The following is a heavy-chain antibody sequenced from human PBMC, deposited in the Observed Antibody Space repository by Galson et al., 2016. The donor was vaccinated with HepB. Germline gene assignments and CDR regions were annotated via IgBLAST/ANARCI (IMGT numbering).Heavy chain of an antibody. CDR2: ISAYNGNT. V-gene: IGHV1-18*01. CDR3: ARDGTYGSGSYIPGLSHYYYYGMDV. CDR1: GYTFSTYG. D-gene: IGHD3-10*01. Sequence: SVKVSCKASGYTFSTYGISWVRQAPGQGLEWMGWISAYNGNTNYAQKLQGRVTMTTDTSTSTAYMDLRSLRSDDTAVYYCARDGTYGSGSYIPGLSHYYYYGMDVWGQGTTVTVSS. J-gene: IGHJ6*02.